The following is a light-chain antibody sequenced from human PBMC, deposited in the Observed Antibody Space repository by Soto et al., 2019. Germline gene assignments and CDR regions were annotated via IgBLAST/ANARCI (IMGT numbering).Light chain of an antibody. V-gene: IGKV3-11*01. CDR3: RQRSSSPRGS. CDR2: DAS. J-gene: IGKJ1*01. Sequence: EVVLTQSPATLSLSPGESATLSCRASQSVSSYLAWYQQKPGQGPRLLIYDASNRATGVSARFSGSGSGTEFTLTISCLETENFSVYYWRQRSSSPRGSFGQGPKV. CDR1: QSVSSY.